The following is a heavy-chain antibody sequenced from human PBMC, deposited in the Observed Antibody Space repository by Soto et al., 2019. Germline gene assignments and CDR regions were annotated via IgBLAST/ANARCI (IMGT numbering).Heavy chain of an antibody. CDR1: GGTFSSYA. D-gene: IGHD6-19*01. CDR3: ARKGQAVAGPYYYYGMDV. Sequence: QVQLVQSGAEVKKPGSSVKVSCKASGGTFSSYAISWVRQAPGQGLEWMGGIIPIFGTANYAKKFQGRVTITADESTSTAYMELSSLRSEDTAVYYCARKGQAVAGPYYYYGMDVWGQGTTVTVSS. CDR2: IIPIFGTA. J-gene: IGHJ6*02. V-gene: IGHV1-69*01.